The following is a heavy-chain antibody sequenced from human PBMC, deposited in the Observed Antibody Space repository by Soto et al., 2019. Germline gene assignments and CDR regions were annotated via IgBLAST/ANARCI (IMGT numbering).Heavy chain of an antibody. CDR2: IYYSGST. Sequence: PSETLSLTCTVSGGSISSGGYYWSWIRQHPGKGLEWIGYIYYSGSTYYNPSLKSRVTISVDTSKNQFSLKLSSVTAADTAVYYCARDSSDYYDSSGYYYVLGYYGMDVWGQGTTVTVS. CDR1: GGSISSGGYY. V-gene: IGHV4-31*03. CDR3: ARDSSDYYDSSGYYYVLGYYGMDV. J-gene: IGHJ6*02. D-gene: IGHD3-22*01.